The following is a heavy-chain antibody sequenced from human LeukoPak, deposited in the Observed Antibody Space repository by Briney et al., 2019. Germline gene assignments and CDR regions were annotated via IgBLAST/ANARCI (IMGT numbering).Heavy chain of an antibody. V-gene: IGHV3-30*04. CDR1: GFTFSSYA. J-gene: IGHJ6*03. Sequence: GGSLRLSCAASGFTFSSYAMHWVRQAPGKGLEWVAVISYDGSNKYYADSVKGRFTISRDNSKNTLYLQMNSLRAEDTAVYYCARVSNYYYMDVWGKGTTVTVSS. D-gene: IGHD2/OR15-2a*01. CDR2: ISYDGSNK. CDR3: ARVSNYYYMDV.